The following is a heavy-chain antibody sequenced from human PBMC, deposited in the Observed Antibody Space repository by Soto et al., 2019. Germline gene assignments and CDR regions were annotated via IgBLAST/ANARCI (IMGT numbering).Heavy chain of an antibody. CDR3: TTSNGYFVD. V-gene: IGHV3-23*01. D-gene: IGHD3-22*01. CDR1: GLTFDSVG. CDR2: IDGGVGST. Sequence: EVQLLESGGGLEQSGGPLRLSFEAFGLTFDSVGMTWAGQAPGKGLEWVSAIDGGVGSTYYADSVKGRFTISRDNSKNTLYLQMNSLRAEDTAIYYCTTSNGYFVDWGQGTLVTVSS. J-gene: IGHJ4*02.